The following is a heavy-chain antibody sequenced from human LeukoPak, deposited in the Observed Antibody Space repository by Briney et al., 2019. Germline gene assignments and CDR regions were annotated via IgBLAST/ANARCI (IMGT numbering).Heavy chain of an antibody. D-gene: IGHD2/OR15-2a*01. CDR3: ATTNIARSYYYFYAMDV. J-gene: IGHJ6*02. CDR1: GYALTESS. CDR2: FDPEDGET. Sequence: GASVKVSCKVSGYALTESSMHWVRQAPGKGLEWMGGFDPEDGETIYAQKFQGRVTMTEDTSTDTAYMELSSLRSEDTAVFYCATTNIARSYYYFYAMDVWGQGTTVTVSS. V-gene: IGHV1-24*01.